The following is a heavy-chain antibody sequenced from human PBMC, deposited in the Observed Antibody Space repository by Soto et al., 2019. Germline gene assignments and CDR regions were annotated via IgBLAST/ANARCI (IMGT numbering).Heavy chain of an antibody. J-gene: IGHJ4*02. CDR3: ARAHDGDTNFDY. Sequence: SQTLSLSSTVFGGSISGSSCYWGLIHQPPGKGLEWIGSIYSSGSTYYNPSLKSRVTISVDTSKNHFSLKLSSVTAADTAVYYCARAHDGDTNFDYWGQGTLVTAPQ. V-gene: IGHV4-39*02. CDR1: GGSISGSSCY. D-gene: IGHD4-17*01. CDR2: IYSSGST.